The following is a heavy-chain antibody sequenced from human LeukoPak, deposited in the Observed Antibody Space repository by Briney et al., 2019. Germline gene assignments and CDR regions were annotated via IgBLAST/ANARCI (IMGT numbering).Heavy chain of an antibody. J-gene: IGHJ4*02. CDR1: GFTFSSYS. V-gene: IGHV3-21*01. Sequence: GGSLRLSCAASGFTFSSYSTNWVRQAPGKGLEWVSSISSSSSYIYYADSVKGRFTISRDNAKNSLYLQTNSLRAEDTAVYYCARGPNYYDSSGYYPGTDYWGQGTLVTVSS. CDR2: ISSSSSYI. D-gene: IGHD3-22*01. CDR3: ARGPNYYDSSGYYPGTDY.